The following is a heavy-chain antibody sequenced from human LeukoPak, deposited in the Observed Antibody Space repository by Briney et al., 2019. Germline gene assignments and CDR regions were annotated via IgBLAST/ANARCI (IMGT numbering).Heavy chain of an antibody. V-gene: IGHV1-2*02. CDR2: INPNSGGT. D-gene: IGHD3-10*01. CDR1: GYTFTGYY. J-gene: IGHJ6*03. CDR3: VSGWFGELLSEGHYYHMDV. Sequence: ASVKVSCKASGYTFTGYYMHWVRQAPGQGLEWMGWINPNSGGTNYAQKFQGRVTMTRDTSISTAYMELSRLRSDDTAVYYCVSGWFGELLSEGHYYHMDVWGKGTTVTVSS.